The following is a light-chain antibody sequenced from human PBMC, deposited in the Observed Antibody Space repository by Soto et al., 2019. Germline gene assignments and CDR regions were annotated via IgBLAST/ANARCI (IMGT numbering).Light chain of an antibody. Sequence: DIVMTQSPASLAVSLGERATINCKSSQTGLYSSNNKNYLAWYQQKPGQPPKLLIYWASTRESGVPDRFSGSGSGTDFTLTISSLQAEDVAVYYCQQYYSTPWTFGQGTKVDIK. CDR1: QTGLYSSNNKNY. V-gene: IGKV4-1*01. CDR3: QQYYSTPWT. CDR2: WAS. J-gene: IGKJ1*01.